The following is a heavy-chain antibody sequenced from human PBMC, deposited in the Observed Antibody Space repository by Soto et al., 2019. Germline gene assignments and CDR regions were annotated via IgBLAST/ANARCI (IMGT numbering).Heavy chain of an antibody. CDR2: ISGSGGST. J-gene: IGHJ6*02. V-gene: IGHV3-23*01. Sequence: GGSLRLSCAASGFTFSSYAMSWVRQAPGKGLEWVSAISGSGGSTYYADSVKGRFTNSRGNSKNTLYLQMNSLRAEDTAVYYCAKASRVYYGMDVWGQGTTVTVSS. CDR1: GFTFSSYA. D-gene: IGHD3-10*01. CDR3: AKASRVYYGMDV.